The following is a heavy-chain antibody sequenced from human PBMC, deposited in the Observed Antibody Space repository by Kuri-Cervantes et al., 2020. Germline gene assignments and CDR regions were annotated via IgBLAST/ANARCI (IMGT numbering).Heavy chain of an antibody. V-gene: IGHV4-59*06. D-gene: IGHD4-23*01. CDR3: AKGGNRLDY. J-gene: IGHJ4*02. CDR2: IYCSGST. CDR1: GGSISSYY. Sequence: ESLKISCTVSGGSISSYYWSWIRQPAGKGLEWIGYIYCSGSTYYNPSLKSRVTISVDTSKNQFSLKLSSVTAADTAVYYCAKGGNRLDYWGQGTLVTVSS.